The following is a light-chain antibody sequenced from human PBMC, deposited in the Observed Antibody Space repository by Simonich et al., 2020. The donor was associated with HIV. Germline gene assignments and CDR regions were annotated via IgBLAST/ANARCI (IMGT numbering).Light chain of an antibody. V-gene: IGKV3-15*01. CDR3: QQYDNWPLT. CDR2: GTS. J-gene: IGKJ3*01. Sequence: EILMTQSPATLSVSPGERATLSCRASQSVSSNLAWYQQQPGQAPRLVIYGTSTRATGIPARFSGSGSGTEFTLTISSMQSEDFAVYYCQQYDNWPLTFGPGTKVDIK. CDR1: QSVSSN.